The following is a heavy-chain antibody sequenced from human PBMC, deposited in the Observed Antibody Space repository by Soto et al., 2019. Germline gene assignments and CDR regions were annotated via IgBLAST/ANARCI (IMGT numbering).Heavy chain of an antibody. Sequence: QVQLVESGGGVVQPGRSLRLSCAASGFIFSSYGMNWVRQAPGKGLEWVAVMSFDGSIKYYGDSVKGRVTISRDNSKNTLYLQMNSLRAEDTAVYYCATIAVPPAFDIWGQGTMVTVSS. CDR2: MSFDGSIK. V-gene: IGHV3-30*03. CDR1: GFIFSSYG. D-gene: IGHD6-19*01. CDR3: ATIAVPPAFDI. J-gene: IGHJ3*02.